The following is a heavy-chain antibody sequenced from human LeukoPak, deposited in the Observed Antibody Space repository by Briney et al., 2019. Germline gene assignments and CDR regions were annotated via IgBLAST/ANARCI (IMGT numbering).Heavy chain of an antibody. CDR2: IKSDGRST. Sequence: GGSLRLSCAASGFTFSSYWMHWVRQAPGKGPAWVSRIKSDGRSTAYADSVKGRFTISRDNAKNTVSLEMNRLRPEDTAVYYCARDLPYASGSSDAFDLWGQGTMVTVSS. CDR3: ARDLPYASGSSDAFDL. J-gene: IGHJ3*01. D-gene: IGHD3-10*01. CDR1: GFTFSSYW. V-gene: IGHV3-74*03.